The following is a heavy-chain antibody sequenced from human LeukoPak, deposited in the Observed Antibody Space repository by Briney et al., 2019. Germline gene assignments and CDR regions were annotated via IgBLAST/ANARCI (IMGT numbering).Heavy chain of an antibody. D-gene: IGHD4/OR15-4a*01. CDR2: MNLHNGNT. J-gene: IGHJ6*03. CDR3: ARGHQLNDYDMDV. V-gene: IGHV1-8*01. CDR1: GYTFTRYD. Sequence: ASVKVSCEASGYTFTRYDMNWVRQASGQGLEWLGWMNLHNGNTGYSERFQGRVTMTRNTSLSTAYLELSSLRTEDTAVYYCARGHQLNDYDMDVWGKGTTATAS.